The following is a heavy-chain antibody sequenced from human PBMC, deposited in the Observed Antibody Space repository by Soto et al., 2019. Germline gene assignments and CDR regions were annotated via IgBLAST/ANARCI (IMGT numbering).Heavy chain of an antibody. D-gene: IGHD3-3*01. V-gene: IGHV3-33*06. J-gene: IGHJ4*02. Sequence: PGGSLRLSCAASGFTFSSYGMHWVRQAPGKGLEWVAVIWYDGSNKYYADSVKGRFTISRDNSKNTLYLQMNSLRAEDTAVYYCAKTISHRSLIDYWGQGTLVTVSS. CDR3: AKTISHRSLIDY. CDR2: IWYDGSNK. CDR1: GFTFSSYG.